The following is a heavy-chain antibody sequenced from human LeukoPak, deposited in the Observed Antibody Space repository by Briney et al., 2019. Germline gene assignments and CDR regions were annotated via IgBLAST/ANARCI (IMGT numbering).Heavy chain of an antibody. CDR1: GGSISNYY. CDR2: IYYSGST. J-gene: IGHJ4*02. Sequence: PSETLSLTCTVSGGSISNYYWSWFRQPPGKGLEWIGYIYYSGSTNYNPSLKSRVTISVDRSKNQFSLKLSSVTAADTAVYYCARDSEANWGQGTLVTVSS. V-gene: IGHV4-59*01. CDR3: ARDSEAN.